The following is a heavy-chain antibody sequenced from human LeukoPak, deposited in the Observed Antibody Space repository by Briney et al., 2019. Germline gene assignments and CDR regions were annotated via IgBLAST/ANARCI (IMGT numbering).Heavy chain of an antibody. J-gene: IGHJ4*02. V-gene: IGHV3-30*04. Sequence: GRSLRLSCAASGSTFSNYAMHWGRQAPGKGLEWVAVISYDGRNKYYADSVKGRFTISRDNSKNTLYLQMNSLRAEDTAVYYCARVFVGPTPYFDYWGQGTLVTVSS. CDR2: ISYDGRNK. CDR1: GSTFSNYA. D-gene: IGHD1-26*01. CDR3: ARVFVGPTPYFDY.